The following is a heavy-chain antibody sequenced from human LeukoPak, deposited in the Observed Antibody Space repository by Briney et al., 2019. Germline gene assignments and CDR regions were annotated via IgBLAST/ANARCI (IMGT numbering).Heavy chain of an antibody. J-gene: IGHJ4*02. CDR3: VKWGPYCSTYYCPALES. D-gene: IGHD2-2*01. CDR2: INAHGSQQ. Sequence: GGSLRLSCAASGFTFGSYAMSWVRQAPGKGPEWVANINAHGSQQYSVDSLKGRFTVSRDNAKKSLYLQMNDVRAEDTAVYFCVKWGPYCSTYYCPALESWGQGTLVTVSS. V-gene: IGHV3-7*01. CDR1: GFTFGSYA.